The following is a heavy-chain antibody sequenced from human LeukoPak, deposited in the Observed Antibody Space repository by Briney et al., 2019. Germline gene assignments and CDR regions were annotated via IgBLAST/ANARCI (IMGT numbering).Heavy chain of an antibody. CDR3: AKGQRRHVDIVATIPFDY. CDR2: ISYDGSFK. J-gene: IGHJ4*02. V-gene: IGHV3-30*18. D-gene: IGHD5-12*01. Sequence: GGSLRLSCAASGFIFSNYGMHWVRQAPGKGLEWVAVISYDGSFKYYVDSVKGRFTISRDNSKNTLFLQMNSLRAEDTAVYYCAKGQRRHVDIVATIPFDYWGQGTLVTVSS. CDR1: GFIFSNYG.